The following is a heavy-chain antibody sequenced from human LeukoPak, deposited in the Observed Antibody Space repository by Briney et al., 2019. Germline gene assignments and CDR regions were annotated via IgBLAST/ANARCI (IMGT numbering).Heavy chain of an antibody. CDR1: GLTFSSHW. CDR3: VRVRFDSSGFDY. V-gene: IGHV3-7*01. CDR2: IKQDGSER. D-gene: IGHD3-22*01. Sequence: GGSLRLSCEASGLTFSSHWMSWVRQDPGKGLEWVANIKQDGSERHYVDSIEGRVTISRDNAKNSLYLQMNNLRAEDTAVYYCVRVRFDSSGFDYWAREPRSPSPQ. J-gene: IGHJ4*02.